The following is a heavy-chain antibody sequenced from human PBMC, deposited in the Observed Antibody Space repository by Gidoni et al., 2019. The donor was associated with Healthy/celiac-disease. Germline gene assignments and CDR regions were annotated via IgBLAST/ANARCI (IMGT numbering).Heavy chain of an antibody. V-gene: IGHV4-4*07. CDR3: ARDGEEHCSGGSCYSVSI. CDR1: GGSISSYY. CDR2: IYTSGST. D-gene: IGHD2-15*01. J-gene: IGHJ3*02. Sequence: QVQLQVSGPVLVKPSETLFPTSPVYGGSISSYYWSWLRQPAGKGLEWIGRIYTSGSTNYNPSLKSRVTMSVDTSKNQFSLKLSSVTAADTAVYYCARDGEEHCSGGSCYSVSIWGQGTMVTVSS.